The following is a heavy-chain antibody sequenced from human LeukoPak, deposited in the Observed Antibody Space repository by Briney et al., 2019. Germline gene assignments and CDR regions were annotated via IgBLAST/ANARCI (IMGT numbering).Heavy chain of an antibody. Sequence: SETLSLTCTVSGDSISSYYWTWIRQPPGKGLEWIGYIHYSGSTNYNPSLKSRVTMSVDASKNQFSLQLSSVTAADTAVYYCANSARDDSSGYYAYYFDYWGQGTLVTVSS. J-gene: IGHJ4*02. V-gene: IGHV4-59*08. CDR2: IHYSGST. D-gene: IGHD3-22*01. CDR1: GDSISSYY. CDR3: ANSARDDSSGYYAYYFDY.